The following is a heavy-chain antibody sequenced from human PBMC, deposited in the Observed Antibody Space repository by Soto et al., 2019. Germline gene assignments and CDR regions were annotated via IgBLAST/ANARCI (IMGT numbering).Heavy chain of an antibody. CDR1: GYTFTGYY. V-gene: IGHV1-2*02. Sequence: ASVKVSCKASGYTFTGYYMHWVRQAPGQGLEWMGWINPNSGGTNYAQKFQGRVTMTRDTSISTAYMELSRLRSDDTAAYYCASRLGYCSSTSCYSEEYYYYGMDVWGQGTTVTVSS. CDR3: ASRLGYCSSTSCYSEEYYYYGMDV. D-gene: IGHD2-2*02. J-gene: IGHJ6*02. CDR2: INPNSGGT.